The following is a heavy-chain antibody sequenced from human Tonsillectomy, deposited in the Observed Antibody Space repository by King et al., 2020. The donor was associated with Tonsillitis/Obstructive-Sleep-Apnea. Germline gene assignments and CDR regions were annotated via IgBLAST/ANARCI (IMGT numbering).Heavy chain of an antibody. D-gene: IGHD1-26*01. CDR2: MYTTGST. Sequence: QLQESGPGLVKPSETLSLTCSVSGGSISNYYWSWIRQSAGKGLEWIGRMYTTGSTNYNPSLKSRVTMSVDMSKNQFSLKVRSVTVADTVVYYCARDDGGSPFYWGQGTLVIVSS. J-gene: IGHJ4*02. CDR3: ARDDGGSPFY. CDR1: GGSISNYY. V-gene: IGHV4-4*07.